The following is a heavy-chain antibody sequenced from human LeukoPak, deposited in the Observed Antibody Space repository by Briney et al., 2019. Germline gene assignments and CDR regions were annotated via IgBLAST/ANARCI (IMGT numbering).Heavy chain of an antibody. D-gene: IGHD3-10*01. CDR1: GGSISSGGYY. V-gene: IGHV4-31*03. Sequence: SQTLSLTCTVSGGSISSGGYYWSWIRQHPGKGLEWIRYIYNSGITYYNPSLKSRATISVHTSKNQFSLRLSSVTAADTAVYYCARDTSIGMVRGLISNGLDVWGQGTTVTVSS. CDR2: IYNSGIT. J-gene: IGHJ6*02. CDR3: ARDTSIGMVRGLISNGLDV.